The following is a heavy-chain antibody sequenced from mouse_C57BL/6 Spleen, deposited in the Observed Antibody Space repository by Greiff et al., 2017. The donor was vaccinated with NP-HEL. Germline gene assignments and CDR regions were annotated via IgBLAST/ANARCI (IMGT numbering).Heavy chain of an antibody. D-gene: IGHD2-3*01. Sequence: EVQLQQSGPELVKPGASVKMSCKASGYTFTDYNMHWVKQSHGKSLEWIGYINPNNGGTSYNQKFKGKATLTVNKSSSTAYMELRSLTSEDSAVYYCAREGWLLPSFDYWGQGTTLTGSS. V-gene: IGHV1-22*01. CDR3: AREGWLLPSFDY. CDR2: INPNNGGT. J-gene: IGHJ2*01. CDR1: GYTFTDYN.